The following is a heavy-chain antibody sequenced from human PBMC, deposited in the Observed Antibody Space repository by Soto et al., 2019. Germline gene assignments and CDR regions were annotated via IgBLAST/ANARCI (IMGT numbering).Heavy chain of an antibody. V-gene: IGHV1-69*01. Sequence: VQLLESGAEVKKPGSSVKVSCKASGGTFSSYAISWVRQAPGQGLEWMGGIIPIFGTANYAQKFQGRVTITADESTSTAYMELSSLRSEDTAVYYCATWVSDYYDSSGLRGWFDPWGQGTLVTVSS. CDR2: IIPIFGTA. CDR3: ATWVSDYYDSSGLRGWFDP. D-gene: IGHD3-22*01. J-gene: IGHJ5*02. CDR1: GGTFSSYA.